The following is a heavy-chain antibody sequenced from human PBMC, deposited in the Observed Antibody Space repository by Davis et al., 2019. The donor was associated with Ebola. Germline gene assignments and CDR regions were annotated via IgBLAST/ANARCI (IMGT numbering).Heavy chain of an antibody. Sequence: GESLKISCAASGFTFSSYAMSWVRQAPGKGLEWVSAISGSGGSTYYADSVKGRFTISKDNSKNTLYLQMNSLRAEDTAVYYCAKDLLGDRYDPLRHYYYYYYMDVWAKGTTVTVSS. V-gene: IGHV3-23*01. D-gene: IGHD2-21*02. CDR2: ISGSGGST. CDR3: AKDLLGDRYDPLRHYYYYYYMDV. CDR1: GFTFSSYA. J-gene: IGHJ6*03.